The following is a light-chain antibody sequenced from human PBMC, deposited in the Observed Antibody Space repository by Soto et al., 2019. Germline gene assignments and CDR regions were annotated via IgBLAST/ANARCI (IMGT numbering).Light chain of an antibody. V-gene: IGLV2-8*01. J-gene: IGLJ1*01. CDR3: SSYAGSNNFV. Sequence: QSVLTQPPSASGSPRQSVTISCTGTSSDVGGYNYVSWYQQHPGRAPKLMISEVSKRPSGVPDRFSASKSGNTASLTVSGLQAEDEADYYCSSYAGSNNFVFGTGTKVTVL. CDR2: EVS. CDR1: SSDVGGYNY.